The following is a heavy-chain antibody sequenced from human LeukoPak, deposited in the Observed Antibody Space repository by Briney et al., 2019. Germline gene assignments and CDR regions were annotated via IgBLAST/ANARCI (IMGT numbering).Heavy chain of an antibody. D-gene: IGHD2-15*01. V-gene: IGHV4-30-2*01. Sequence: MPSQTLSLTCAVSGGSISSGGYSWSWLRQPPGKGLEWIGYIYHSGSTYYNPSLKSRVTISVDRSKNQFSLKLSSVTAADTAVYYCATGYSQFDYWGQGTLVTVSS. CDR2: IYHSGST. J-gene: IGHJ4*02. CDR1: GGSISSGGYS. CDR3: ATGYSQFDY.